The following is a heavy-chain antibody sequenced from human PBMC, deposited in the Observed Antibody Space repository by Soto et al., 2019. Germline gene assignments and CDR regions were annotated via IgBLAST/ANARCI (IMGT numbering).Heavy chain of an antibody. CDR1: GGSISSYY. V-gene: IGHV4-59*01. CDR3: ARGFENYGGNYYYYGMDV. D-gene: IGHD4-17*01. J-gene: IGHJ6*02. CDR2: IYYSGST. Sequence: SETLPLTCTVSGGSISSYYWSWIRQPPGKGLEWIGYIYYSGSTNYNPSLKSRVTISVDTSKNQFSLKLSSVTAADTAVYYCARGFENYGGNYYYYGMDVWGQGTTVTVSS.